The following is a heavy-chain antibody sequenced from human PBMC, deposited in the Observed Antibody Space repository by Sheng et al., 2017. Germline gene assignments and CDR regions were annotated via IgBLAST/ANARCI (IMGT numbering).Heavy chain of an antibody. CDR2: ISYDGSNK. D-gene: IGHD3-10*01. CDR3: ARDPRVTMVRGVIPPGDGMDV. CDR1: GFTFSSYA. J-gene: IGHJ6*02. Sequence: QVQLVESGGGVVQPGRSLRLACAASGFTFSSYAMHWVRQAPGKGLEWVAVISYDGSNKYYADSVKGRFTISRDNSKNTLYLQMNSLRAEDTAVYYCARDPRVTMVRGVIPPGDGMDVWGQGTTVTVSS. V-gene: IGHV3-30*04.